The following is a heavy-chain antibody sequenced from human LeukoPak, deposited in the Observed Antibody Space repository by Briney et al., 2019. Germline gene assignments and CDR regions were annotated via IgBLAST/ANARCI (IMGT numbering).Heavy chain of an antibody. D-gene: IGHD3-22*01. J-gene: IGHJ4*02. CDR1: GFTFSNYA. Sequence: GGSLRLSCAASGFTFSNYAMSWVRQAPGKGLEWVSGISGSGGSTYYADSVKGRFTISRDNSKNTLYLQMNSLRADDTAVYFCAKDKGYYDSSVYYSGFDYWGQGTLVTVSS. CDR3: AKDKGYYDSSVYYSGFDY. CDR2: ISGSGGST. V-gene: IGHV3-23*01.